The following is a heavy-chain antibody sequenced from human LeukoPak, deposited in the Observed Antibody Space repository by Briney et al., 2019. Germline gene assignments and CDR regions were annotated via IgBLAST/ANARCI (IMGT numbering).Heavy chain of an antibody. Sequence: GGSLRLSCAGSGFTFNHYGLHWVHQAPGKGLEWVSFIRYDGSNKYHADSVKGRFTISRDDSKNSLYLQMNSLRAEDTAVYYCARSSGAFDYWGQGTLVTVSS. CDR2: IRYDGSNK. D-gene: IGHD3-10*01. J-gene: IGHJ4*02. CDR3: ARSSGAFDY. CDR1: GFTFNHYG. V-gene: IGHV3-30*02.